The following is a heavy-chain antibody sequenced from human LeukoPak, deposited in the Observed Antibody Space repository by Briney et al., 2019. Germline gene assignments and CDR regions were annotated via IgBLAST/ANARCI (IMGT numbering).Heavy chain of an antibody. J-gene: IGHJ5*02. V-gene: IGHV4-39*07. D-gene: IGHD3-9*01. CDR2: IYYSGST. CDR1: GGSISSSSYY. CDR3: ATEFYDFLSGESWFDP. Sequence: SETLSLTCTVSGGSISSSSYYWGWIRQPPGKGLEWIGSIYYSGSTYYNPSLKSRVTISVDTSKNQFSLKLSSVTAADTAVYYCATEFYDFLSGESWFDPWGQGALVTVS.